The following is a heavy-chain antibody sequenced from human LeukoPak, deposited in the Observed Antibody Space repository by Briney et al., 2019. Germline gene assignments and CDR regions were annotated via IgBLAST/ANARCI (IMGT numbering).Heavy chain of an antibody. V-gene: IGHV3-48*01. CDR2: ISIDSTTI. J-gene: IGHJ5*02. CDR3: ARDVGYRSWFDP. Sequence: PGGSLRLSCVASGFSFTTYSMHWVRQAPGKGLEWVSYISIDSTTIYYAASAKGRFTISRDNDKNSLYLQMNSLTAEDTAMYYCARDVGYRSWFDPWGQGTLVTVSS. D-gene: IGHD5-18*01. CDR1: GFSFTTYS.